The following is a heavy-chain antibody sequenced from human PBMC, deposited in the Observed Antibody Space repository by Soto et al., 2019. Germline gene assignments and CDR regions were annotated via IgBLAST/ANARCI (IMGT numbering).Heavy chain of an antibody. CDR2: IXTSDPAN. Sequence: GEXLKISCKGSGYSFTRYWIGWVRQMPGKGPQXMGIIXTSDPANRYSXXFQSQATXXDDKHIRTANLQRSSLKASDTAMYYCARERADYWGQGTLVTVSS. CDR1: GYSFTRYW. V-gene: IGHV5-51*04. CDR3: ARERADY. J-gene: IGHJ4*02.